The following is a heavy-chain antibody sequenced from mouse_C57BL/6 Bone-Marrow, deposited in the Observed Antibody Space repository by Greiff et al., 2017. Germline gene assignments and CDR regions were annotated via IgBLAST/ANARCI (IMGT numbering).Heavy chain of an antibody. CDR2: IDPANGNT. CDR3: ASIFYGNCEYAMDY. CDR1: GFNIKNTY. J-gene: IGHJ4*01. Sequence: VQLQQSVAELVRPGASVKLSCTASGFNIKNTYMHWVKQRPEQGLEWIGRIDPANGNTKYAPKFQGKATITADTSSNTAFLQISSLTSEDSAIFYCASIFYGNCEYAMDYWGQGTSVTVSS. D-gene: IGHD2-1*01. V-gene: IGHV14-3*01.